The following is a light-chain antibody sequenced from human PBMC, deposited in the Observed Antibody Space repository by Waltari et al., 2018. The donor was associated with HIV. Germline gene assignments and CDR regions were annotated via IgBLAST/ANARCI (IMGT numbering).Light chain of an antibody. J-gene: IGLJ1*01. CDR3: AAWDDTLKVYV. Sequence: QSVLAQPPSVSGAPGQRVTLSCSGSGSNIRRNSVNWYQQLPVTAPRVLIYNDDQRPSGVPARFSGSKAGTTASLAISGLQSEDEADYYCAAWDDTLKVYVFGTGTKVTVL. V-gene: IGLV1-44*01. CDR2: NDD. CDR1: GSNIRRNS.